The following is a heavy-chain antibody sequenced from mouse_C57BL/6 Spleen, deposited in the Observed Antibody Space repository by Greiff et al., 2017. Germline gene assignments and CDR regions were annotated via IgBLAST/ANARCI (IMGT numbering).Heavy chain of an antibody. Sequence: EVQLQESGPELVKPGASVKMSCKASGYTFTDYNMHWVKQRHGKSLEWIGYINPNNGGTSYNQQFKGKATLIVNKSSSTAYRELRSLTSEDSAVYYCARDSNSMDYWGQGTSVTVSS. J-gene: IGHJ4*01. CDR2: INPNNGGT. V-gene: IGHV1-22*01. CDR3: ARDSNSMDY. CDR1: GYTFTDYN. D-gene: IGHD2-5*01.